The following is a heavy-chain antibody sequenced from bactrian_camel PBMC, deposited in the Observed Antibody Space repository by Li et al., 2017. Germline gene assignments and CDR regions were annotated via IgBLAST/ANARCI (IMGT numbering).Heavy chain of an antibody. CDR2: IEGDGTT. J-gene: IGHJ6*01. Sequence: QVQLVESGGGSVQAGGSLRLSCVPARVTSSTRSMAWSRQGSGEGVVGREGVAAIEGDGTTTYADSVQGRFTISKDNAKNTLYLQMNSLKPEDTAMYYCAAVRYGGTWYPLCRARSADFGCWGQGTQVTVS. D-gene: IGHD6*01. V-gene: IGHV3S9*01. CDR1: RVTSSTRS. CDR3: AAVRYGGTWYPLCRARSADFGC.